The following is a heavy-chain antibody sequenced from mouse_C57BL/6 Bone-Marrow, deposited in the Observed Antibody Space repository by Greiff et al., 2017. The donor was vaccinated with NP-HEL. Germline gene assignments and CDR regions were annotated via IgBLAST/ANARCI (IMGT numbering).Heavy chain of an antibody. CDR2: IYPGDGDT. CDR1: GYAFSSYW. J-gene: IGHJ3*01. V-gene: IGHV1-80*01. CDR3: ARRAYYGSSYSWFAY. D-gene: IGHD1-1*01. Sequence: QVQLQQSGAELVKPGASVKISCKASGYAFSSYWMNWVKQRPGKGLEWIGQIYPGDGDTNYNGKFKGKATLTADKSSSTAYMQLSSLTSEDSAVYFCARRAYYGSSYSWFAYWGQGTLVTVSA.